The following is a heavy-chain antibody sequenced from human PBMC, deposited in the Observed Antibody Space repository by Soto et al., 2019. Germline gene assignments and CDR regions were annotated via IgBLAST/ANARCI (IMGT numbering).Heavy chain of an antibody. J-gene: IGHJ4*02. CDR3: AKDRRGAYCSGGICYSPDC. CDR2: ISGTGGT. D-gene: IGHD2-15*01. Sequence: EVQLWESGGGLVQPGGSLRLSCAVSGFTFSSHVMSWVRQAPGKGLEWVSAISGTGGTYYADSVKGRFTISRDNSKNALYLEMNNLRDEDTDVYYCAKDRRGAYCSGGICYSPDCRGQGTLVIVSS. V-gene: IGHV3-23*01. CDR1: GFTFSSHV.